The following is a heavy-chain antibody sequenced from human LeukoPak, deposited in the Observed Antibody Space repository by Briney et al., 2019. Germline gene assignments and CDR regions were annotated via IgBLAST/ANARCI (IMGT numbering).Heavy chain of an antibody. J-gene: IGHJ4*02. Sequence: GGSLRLSCAASGFTFNKYAMNWVRQPPGKGLEWVSSIAGTGGSTYYADSVKGRFTLSRDNSENTLYLQMNSLRAEDTAVYYCAKGGGSGYSYLDYWGQGTLVTVSS. CDR1: GFTFNKYA. V-gene: IGHV3-23*01. CDR3: AKGGGSGYSYLDY. CDR2: IAGTGGST. D-gene: IGHD3-10*01.